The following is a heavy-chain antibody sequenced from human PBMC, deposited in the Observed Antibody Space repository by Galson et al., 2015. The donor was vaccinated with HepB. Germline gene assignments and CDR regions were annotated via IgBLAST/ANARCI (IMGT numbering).Heavy chain of an antibody. CDR3: ARDGAAAAANDAFDI. CDR2: IWYDGSNK. V-gene: IGHV3-33*08. D-gene: IGHD6-13*01. CDR1: GFTFSSYG. Sequence: SLRLSCAASGFTFSSYGMHWVRQAPGKGLEWVAVIWYDGSNKYYADSVKGRFTISRDNSKNTLYLQMNSLRAEDTAVYYCARDGAAAAANDAFDIWGQGTMVTVSS. J-gene: IGHJ3*02.